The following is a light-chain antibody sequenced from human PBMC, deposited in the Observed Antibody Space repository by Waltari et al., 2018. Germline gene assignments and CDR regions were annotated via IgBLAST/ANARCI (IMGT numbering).Light chain of an antibody. Sequence: DIQLTQSPSFLSASVGDRVTITCRARQGISSYLAWYQQKPGKAPKLLIYAASTLQSGVPSRFSGSGSGTEFTLTISSLQPEDFATYYCQQLNSFFGQGTRLEIK. CDR3: QQLNSF. CDR1: QGISSY. CDR2: AAS. J-gene: IGKJ5*01. V-gene: IGKV1-9*01.